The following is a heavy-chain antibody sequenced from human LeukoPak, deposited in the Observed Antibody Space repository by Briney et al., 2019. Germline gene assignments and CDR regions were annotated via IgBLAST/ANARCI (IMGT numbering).Heavy chain of an antibody. CDR2: IYYSGST. V-gene: IGHV4-39*07. Sequence: SETLSLTCTVSGGSISSSSYYWGWIRQPPGKGLEWIGSIYYSGSTYYNPSLKSRVTISVDTSKNQFSLKLSSVTAADTAVYYCARLPSDLWFGEENWFDPWGQGTLVTVSS. J-gene: IGHJ5*02. CDR1: GGSISSSSYY. CDR3: ARLPSDLWFGEENWFDP. D-gene: IGHD3-10*01.